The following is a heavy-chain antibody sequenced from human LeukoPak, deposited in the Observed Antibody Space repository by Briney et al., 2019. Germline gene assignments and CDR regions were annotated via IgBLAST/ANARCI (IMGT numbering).Heavy chain of an antibody. CDR2: IYYSGST. Sequence: SETLSLTCTVSGGSISSYYWCWIRQPPRKGLERIGYIYYSGSTNYNPSLKSRVTISVDTSKNQFYLKLSSVAAADTAVYYCARGWVPLYYFDYWGQGTLVTVSS. V-gene: IGHV4-59*12. CDR3: ARGWVPLYYFDY. J-gene: IGHJ4*02. D-gene: IGHD1-1*01. CDR1: GGSISSYY.